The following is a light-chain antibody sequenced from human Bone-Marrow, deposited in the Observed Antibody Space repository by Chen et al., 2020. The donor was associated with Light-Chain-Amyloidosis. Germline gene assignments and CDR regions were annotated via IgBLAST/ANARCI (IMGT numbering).Light chain of an antibody. CDR2: RDT. CDR3: QSADSSGTYEVI. Sequence: SYELTQPPSVSVSPGQTARITCSGDDLPTKYAYWYKQKPGQAPVLVIHRDTERPSGISERFSGSSSGTTATLTISGDQAEDEADYHCQSADSSGTYEVIFGGGTKLTVL. CDR1: DLPTKY. J-gene: IGLJ2*01. V-gene: IGLV3-25*03.